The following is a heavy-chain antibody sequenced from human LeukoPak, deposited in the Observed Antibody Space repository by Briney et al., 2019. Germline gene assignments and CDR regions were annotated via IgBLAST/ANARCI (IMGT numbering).Heavy chain of an antibody. CDR1: GFTFSSHW. CDR3: ARDRRPGIAVAGIGALDY. Sequence: GGSLRLSCAASGFTFSSHWMSWVRQAPGKGLEWVGNIKADGSEAYHVDSVKGRFTITRDNARNSLFLRMNSLRAEDTAVYYCARDRRPGIAVAGIGALDYWGQGTLVTVSS. J-gene: IGHJ4*02. D-gene: IGHD6-19*01. CDR2: IKADGSEA. V-gene: IGHV3-7*01.